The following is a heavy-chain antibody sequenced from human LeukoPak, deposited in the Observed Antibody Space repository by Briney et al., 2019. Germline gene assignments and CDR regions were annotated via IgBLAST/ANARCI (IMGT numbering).Heavy chain of an antibody. D-gene: IGHD6-13*01. CDR2: IKEDGSEK. CDR3: ARVHHSSSWGTDDC. V-gene: IGHV3-7*01. Sequence: GGSLRLSCAAYGFTFSNYWMTCVRQPPGKGLEWVANIKEDGSEKFYVDSVRGRFTTSRDNAKYSLYLHMNSLRAEDTAVYYCARVHHSSSWGTDDCWGQGTLVTVSS. J-gene: IGHJ4*02. CDR1: GFTFSNYW.